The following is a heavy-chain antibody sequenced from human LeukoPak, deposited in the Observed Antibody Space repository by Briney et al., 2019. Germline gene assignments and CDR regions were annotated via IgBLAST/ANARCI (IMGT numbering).Heavy chain of an antibody. CDR2: ISGSGGST. D-gene: IGHD3-10*01. J-gene: IGHJ5*02. V-gene: IGHV3-23*01. Sequence: GGSLGLSCAASGITFSGYAMNGVRQAPGKGLERVSGISGSGGSTYYADSVKGRFTISRDNSKNTLYLQMDSLRAEDTAVYHCATAFGSGSYYHVPWGQGTLVTVSS. CDR3: ATAFGSGSYYHVP. CDR1: GITFSGYA.